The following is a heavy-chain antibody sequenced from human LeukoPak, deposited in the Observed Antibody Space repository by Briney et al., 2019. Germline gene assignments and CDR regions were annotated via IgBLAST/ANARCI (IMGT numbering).Heavy chain of an antibody. CDR1: GFTFSGSA. D-gene: IGHD6-19*01. J-gene: IGHJ3*02. CDR2: IRSKANSYAT. V-gene: IGHV3-73*01. Sequence: GGSLRLSCAASGFTFSGSAMHWVRQASGKGLEWVGRIRSKANSYATAYAASVKGRFTISRDDSKNTAYLQMNSLKTEDTAVYYCWRQRDSSGWLDDAFDIWGQGTMVTASS. CDR3: WRQRDSSGWLDDAFDI.